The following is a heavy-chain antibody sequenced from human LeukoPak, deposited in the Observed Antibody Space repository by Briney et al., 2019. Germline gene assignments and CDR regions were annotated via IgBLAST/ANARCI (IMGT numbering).Heavy chain of an antibody. CDR3: TFNLGSGSYAFDI. D-gene: IGHD3-10*01. J-gene: IGHJ3*02. Sequence: SQTLSLTCTVSGGSISSSNYYWGWIRQPPGKGLEWIGSIYYSGSTYYNPSLKSRVTISEDTSKNQFSLKLSSVTAADTAVYYCTFNLGSGSYAFDIWDQGTMVTVSS. CDR2: IYYSGST. CDR1: GGSISSSNYY. V-gene: IGHV4-39*07.